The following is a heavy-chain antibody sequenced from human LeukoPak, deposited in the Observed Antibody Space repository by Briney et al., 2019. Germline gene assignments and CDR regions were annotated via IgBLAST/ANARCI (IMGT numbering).Heavy chain of an antibody. CDR1: GGSISSGGYY. V-gene: IGHV4-31*03. D-gene: IGHD5-18*01. CDR3: ARSGGYSYGRPDDAFDI. CDR2: IYYSGST. Sequence: SLTLSLTCTVSGGSISSGGYYWSWIRQHPGKGLEWIGYIYYSGSTYYNPSLKSRVTISVDTSKNQFSLKLSSVTAADTAVYYCARSGGYSYGRPDDAFDIWGQGTMVTVSS. J-gene: IGHJ3*02.